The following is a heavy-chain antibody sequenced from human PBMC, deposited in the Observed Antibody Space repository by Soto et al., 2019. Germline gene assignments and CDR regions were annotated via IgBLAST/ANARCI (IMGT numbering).Heavy chain of an antibody. CDR3: ARGGAVAGTLGDY. Sequence: QVQLQESGPGLVKPSETLSLTCTVSGGSISSYYWSWIRQPPGKGLEWIGYIYYSGSTNYNPSLKSRVTISVDTSKNQFSLKLSSVTAADTAVYYCARGGAVAGTLGDYWGQGTLVTVSS. CDR1: GGSISSYY. J-gene: IGHJ4*02. V-gene: IGHV4-59*01. CDR2: IYYSGST. D-gene: IGHD6-19*01.